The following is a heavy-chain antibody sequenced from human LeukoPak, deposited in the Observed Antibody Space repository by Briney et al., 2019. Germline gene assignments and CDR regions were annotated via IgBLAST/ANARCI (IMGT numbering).Heavy chain of an antibody. Sequence: GASVKVSCKASGYTFNNYGISWVRQAPGQGLEGMGWVTSYNGDTNYAQKLQGRVTMTTDTSTSTAYMELRSLRSDDTAVYYCARRVLPSPALRGPDYYYYMDVWGKGTTVTVSS. CDR3: ARRVLPSPALRGPDYYYYMDV. CDR2: VTSYNGDT. CDR1: GYTFNNYG. V-gene: IGHV1-18*01. J-gene: IGHJ6*03.